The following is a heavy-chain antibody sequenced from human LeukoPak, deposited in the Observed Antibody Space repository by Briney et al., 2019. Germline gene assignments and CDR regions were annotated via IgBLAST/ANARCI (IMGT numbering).Heavy chain of an antibody. CDR2: IYHSGST. J-gene: IGHJ3*02. Sequence: SETLSLTCTVSGYSISSGYYWGWIRQPPGKGLEWIGSIYHSGSTYYNPSLKSRVTISVDTSKNQFSLKLRSVTAADTAVYYCARFVGSSWLGFDIWGHGTMVTVSS. CDR1: GYSISSGYY. D-gene: IGHD6-13*01. V-gene: IGHV4-38-2*02. CDR3: ARFVGSSWLGFDI.